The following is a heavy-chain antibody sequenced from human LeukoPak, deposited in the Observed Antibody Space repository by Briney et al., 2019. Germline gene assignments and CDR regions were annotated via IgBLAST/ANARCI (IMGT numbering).Heavy chain of an antibody. J-gene: IGHJ5*02. CDR3: ARSSGYSSSGGLNWFDT. Sequence: PSETLSLTCTVSGGSISSSSYYWGWIRPPPGKGLEWIGSIYYSGSTYYNPSLKSRVTISVDTSKNQFSLKLSSVTAADTAVYYCARSSGYSSSGGLNWFDTWGQGTLVTVSS. CDR1: GGSISSSSYY. CDR2: IYYSGST. D-gene: IGHD6-13*01. V-gene: IGHV4-39*01.